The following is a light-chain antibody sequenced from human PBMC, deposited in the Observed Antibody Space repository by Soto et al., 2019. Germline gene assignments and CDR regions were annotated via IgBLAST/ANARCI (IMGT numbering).Light chain of an antibody. Sequence: QSALTQPASVAGSPGQSITISCTGTSSDVGSGNVVSWYQHYPGKAPQLIIYEGFKRPSGVSSRFSGSKSGNTASLTISGLQAEDEAEYYCCSHAGRNTYVFGTGTKVT. CDR1: SSDVGSGNV. V-gene: IGLV2-23*01. J-gene: IGLJ1*01. CDR2: EGF. CDR3: CSHAGRNTYV.